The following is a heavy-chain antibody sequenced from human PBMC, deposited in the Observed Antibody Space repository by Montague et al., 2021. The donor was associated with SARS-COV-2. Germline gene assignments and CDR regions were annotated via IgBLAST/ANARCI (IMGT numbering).Heavy chain of an antibody. CDR1: GGSISSSSCY. D-gene: IGHD3-9*01. J-gene: IGHJ6*02. CDR2: IYYSGST. V-gene: IGHV4-39*07. CDR3: ARDGSVRFEILSGPRHYYYGMDV. Sequence: SETLSLTCTVSGGSISSSSCYWGWIRQPPGKGLEWIGSIYYSGSTYYNPSLKSLVTISVDTSKNQFSLKLSSVTAADTAVYYCARDGSVRFEILSGPRHYYYGMDVWGQGTTVTVSS.